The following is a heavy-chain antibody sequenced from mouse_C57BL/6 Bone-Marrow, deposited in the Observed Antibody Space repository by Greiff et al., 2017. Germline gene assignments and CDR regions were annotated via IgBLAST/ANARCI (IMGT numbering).Heavy chain of an antibody. Sequence: EVKVVESGGGLVKPGGSLKLSCVASGFTFSDYGMHWVRQAPEKGLEWVAYISCGSSTIYYADTVTGRFTISIDNAKNTLFLQMPSLRFEDAATYYSAMGHYGPKWYVVVWGRRITVTV. CDR1: GFTFSDYG. J-gene: IGHJ1*03. CDR3: AMGHYGPKWYVVV. V-gene: IGHV5-17*01. D-gene: IGHD1-1*01. CDR2: ISCGSSTI.